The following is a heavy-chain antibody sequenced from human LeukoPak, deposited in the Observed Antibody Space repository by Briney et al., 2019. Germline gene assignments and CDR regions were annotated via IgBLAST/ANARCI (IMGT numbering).Heavy chain of an antibody. Sequence: PGGSLRLSCAASGFTISSYAMSWVRQAPGKGLEWASATSATGGSSYYADSVKGRFTISRDNSKNTLYLQMNSLRAEDTAVYYCARGAGRYYDSSGYYIDFWGQGTLVTVSS. CDR2: TSATGGSS. D-gene: IGHD3-22*01. CDR3: ARGAGRYYDSSGYYIDF. J-gene: IGHJ4*02. CDR1: GFTISSYA. V-gene: IGHV3-23*01.